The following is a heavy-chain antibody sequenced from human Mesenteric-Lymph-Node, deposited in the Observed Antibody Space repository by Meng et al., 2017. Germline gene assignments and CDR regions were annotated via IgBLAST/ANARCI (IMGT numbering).Heavy chain of an antibody. CDR2: ISYDGSNK. Sequence: GESLKISCTASGFMFSSYNMHWVRQAPGKGLEWVAVISYDGSNKYYADSVKGRFTISRDNSKNTLYLQMNSLRAEDTAVYYCARGPPGRTIDYYYYGMDVWGQGTTVTVSS. J-gene: IGHJ6*02. V-gene: IGHV3-30*03. CDR3: ARGPPGRTIDYYYYGMDV. D-gene: IGHD1-1*01. CDR1: GFMFSSYN.